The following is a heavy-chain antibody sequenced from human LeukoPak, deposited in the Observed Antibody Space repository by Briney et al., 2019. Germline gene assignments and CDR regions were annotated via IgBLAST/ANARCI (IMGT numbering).Heavy chain of an antibody. CDR2: ISYDGSNK. CDR3: ARDDTMITQDARYGMDV. CDR1: GFTFSSYA. Sequence: GGSLRLSCAASGFTFSSYAMHWVRQAPGKGLEWVAVISYDGSNKYYADSVKGRFTISRDNSKNTLYLQMNSLRAEDTAVYYCARDDTMITQDARYGMDVWGQGTTVTVSS. J-gene: IGHJ6*02. V-gene: IGHV3-30*04. D-gene: IGHD3-16*01.